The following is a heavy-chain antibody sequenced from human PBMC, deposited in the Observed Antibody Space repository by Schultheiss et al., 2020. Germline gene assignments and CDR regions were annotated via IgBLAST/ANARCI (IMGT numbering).Heavy chain of an antibody. D-gene: IGHD1-1*01. Sequence: GGSLRLSCAASGFTFSNYAMTWVRQAPGKGLEWVSAITSGGSNTFYADSVKGRFTISRDNAKNSLYLQMISLRAEDTAVYYCARVARGRYPIYYFDYWGQGTLVTVSS. V-gene: IGHV3-23*01. J-gene: IGHJ4*02. CDR1: GFTFSNYA. CDR3: ARVARGRYPIYYFDY. CDR2: ITSGGSNT.